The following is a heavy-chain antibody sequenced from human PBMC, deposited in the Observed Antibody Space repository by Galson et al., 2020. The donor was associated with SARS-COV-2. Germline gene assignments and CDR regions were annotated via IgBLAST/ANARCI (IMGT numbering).Heavy chain of an antibody. J-gene: IGHJ5*02. D-gene: IGHD5-18*01. CDR1: GGSVTSRSYF. V-gene: IGHV4-39*01. CDR3: ARQSIAIELWLEGGDWFDP. Sequence: SETLSLTCIVSGGSVTSRSYFWGWIRQPPGKGLEWIGSSHYSGKVSYTPSLKSRVTISVDTSKNQFSLRPNSVTAADTAVYYCARQSIAIELWLEGGDWFDPWGQGTLVTVSS. CDR2: SHYSGKV.